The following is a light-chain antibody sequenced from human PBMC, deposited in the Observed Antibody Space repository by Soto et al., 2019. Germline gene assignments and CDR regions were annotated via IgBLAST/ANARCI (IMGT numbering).Light chain of an antibody. CDR2: HVS. J-gene: IGLJ1*01. Sequence: SALTQPASVSGSPGQSITISCAGSSSDVGGYNYVSWYQQHPGRAPRLMIYHVSNRPSGVSDRFSASKSGNTASLTISGLQAEDEADYYCSSYRSSNTFVFGTGTKVTVL. CDR3: SSYRSSNTFV. V-gene: IGLV2-14*03. CDR1: SSDVGGYNY.